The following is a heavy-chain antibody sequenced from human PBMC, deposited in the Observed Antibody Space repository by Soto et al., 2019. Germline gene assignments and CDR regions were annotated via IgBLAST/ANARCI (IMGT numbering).Heavy chain of an antibody. CDR2: VYYTGTT. CDR1: GDSIGTYY. D-gene: IGHD5-18*01. V-gene: IGHV4-59*01. Sequence: PSETLSLTCTVSGDSIGTYYWSWIRQSPGKGLEWIGYVYYTGTTNYNPSLRNRVTISLNTPRNQFSLNLTSVTAADTALYYCVRDSGYIYGFWYFDLWGRGTLVTVS. CDR3: VRDSGYIYGFWYFDL. J-gene: IGHJ2*01.